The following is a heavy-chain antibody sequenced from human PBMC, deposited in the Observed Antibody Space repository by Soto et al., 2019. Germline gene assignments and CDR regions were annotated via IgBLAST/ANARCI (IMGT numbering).Heavy chain of an antibody. V-gene: IGHV4-34*01. J-gene: IGHJ5*02. CDR2: INHSGST. D-gene: IGHD6-6*01. Sequence: PSETLSLTCAVYGGSFSGYYWSWIRQPPGKGLEWIGEINHSGSTNYNPSLKSRVTISVDTSKNQFSLKLSSVTAADTPVYYCARGSSSSWFDPSRQGTLVTVSS. CDR1: GGSFSGYY. CDR3: ARGSSSSWFDP.